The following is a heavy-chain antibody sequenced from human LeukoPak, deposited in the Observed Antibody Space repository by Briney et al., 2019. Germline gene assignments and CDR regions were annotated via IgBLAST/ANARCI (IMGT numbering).Heavy chain of an antibody. Sequence: GGSLRLSCAASGFTFSSSAMSWVRQAPGKGLEWVSAISGSGGSTYYADSVKGRFTISRDNSKNTLYLQMNSLRAEDTAVYYCAKTGKNSVATVTTLDYWGQGTLVTVSS. CDR2: ISGSGGST. V-gene: IGHV3-23*01. D-gene: IGHD4-17*01. J-gene: IGHJ4*02. CDR1: GFTFSSSA. CDR3: AKTGKNSVATVTTLDY.